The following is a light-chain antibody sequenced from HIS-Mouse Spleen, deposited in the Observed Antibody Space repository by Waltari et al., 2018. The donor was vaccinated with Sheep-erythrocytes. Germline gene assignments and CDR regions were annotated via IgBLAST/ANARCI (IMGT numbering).Light chain of an antibody. J-gene: IGLJ1*01. CDR2: DVS. Sequence: QSALTQPRSVSGSPGQSVTISCTGTSSDVGGYNYVSWYQQHPGKAPKLMIYDVSKRPSAVPDRFSGSTSGNTASLTISGLQAEDEADYYCCSYAGSYNHVFATGTKVTVL. V-gene: IGLV2-11*01. CDR1: SSDVGGYNY. CDR3: CSYAGSYNHV.